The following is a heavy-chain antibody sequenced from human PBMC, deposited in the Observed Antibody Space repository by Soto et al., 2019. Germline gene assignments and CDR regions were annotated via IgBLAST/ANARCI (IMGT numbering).Heavy chain of an antibody. CDR2: IWYDGSNK. V-gene: IGHV3-33*01. J-gene: IGHJ3*02. D-gene: IGHD6-19*01. Sequence: QVQLVESGGGVVQPGRSLRLSCAASGFTFSSYGMHWVRQAAGKGLEWVAVIWYDGSNKFYVDSVKGRFTISRDNSKNTLYLQMNSLRAEDTAVYYCARVTDSSGWYWAFDIWGQGTMVTVSS. CDR1: GFTFSSYG. CDR3: ARVTDSSGWYWAFDI.